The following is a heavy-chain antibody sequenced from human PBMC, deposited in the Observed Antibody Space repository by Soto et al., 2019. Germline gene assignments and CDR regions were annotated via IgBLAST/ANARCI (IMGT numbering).Heavy chain of an antibody. Sequence: EVQLLESGGGFVQPGGSLRLSCAAAGFTFTDYAMTWVRQAPGKGLDWVPSISGSGGSTYYTDSVKGRFTISRDNSKNTLYLQMHSLRAEDTAVYYCAKDRGGVLAPSYFDNWGQGTLVTVSS. V-gene: IGHV3-23*01. CDR1: GFTFTDYA. J-gene: IGHJ4*02. CDR2: ISGSGGST. CDR3: AKDRGGVLAPSYFDN. D-gene: IGHD2-8*01.